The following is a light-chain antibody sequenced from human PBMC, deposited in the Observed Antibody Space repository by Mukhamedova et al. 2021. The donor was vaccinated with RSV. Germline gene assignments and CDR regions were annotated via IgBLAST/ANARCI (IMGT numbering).Light chain of an antibody. J-gene: IGKJ4*01. V-gene: IGKV1D-12*01. CDR2: VAS. Sequence: WYQRRVHGKAPKLLIYVASTLQSEVPSRFSGSGSGTDFTLTISGLQAEDFATYYCQQANSFPLTFGGGTKVEIK. CDR3: QQANSFPLT.